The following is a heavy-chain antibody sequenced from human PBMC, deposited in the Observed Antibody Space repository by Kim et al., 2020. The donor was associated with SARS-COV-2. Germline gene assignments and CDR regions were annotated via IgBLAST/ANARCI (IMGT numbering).Heavy chain of an antibody. CDR3: AKGGLRHDSYHFYDC. Sequence: GGSLRLSCAASGFTFDDYAMHWVRQAPGKGLEWVSLISAGGASTYYADSVKGRFTFSRDNAKNSLYLQMNGLRPEDTALYYCAKGGLRHDSYHFYDCWG. CDR1: GFTFDDYA. V-gene: IGHV3-43*02. CDR2: ISAGGAST. D-gene: IGHD2-21*02. J-gene: IGHJ5*01.